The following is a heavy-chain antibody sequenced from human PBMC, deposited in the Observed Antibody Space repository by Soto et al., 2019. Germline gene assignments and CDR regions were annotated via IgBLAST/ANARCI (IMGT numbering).Heavy chain of an antibody. Sequence: SVKVSCKASGGTFSSYAISWVRQAPGQGLEWMGGIIPIFGTANYAQKFQGRVTITADESTSTAYMELSSLRSEDTAVYYCARGYCSSTSCYGENWFDPWGQGTLVTVSS. J-gene: IGHJ5*02. CDR3: ARGYCSSTSCYGENWFDP. D-gene: IGHD2-2*01. V-gene: IGHV1-69*13. CDR1: GGTFSSYA. CDR2: IIPIFGTA.